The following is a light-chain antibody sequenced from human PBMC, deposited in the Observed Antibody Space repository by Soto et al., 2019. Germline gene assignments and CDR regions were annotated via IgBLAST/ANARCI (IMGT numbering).Light chain of an antibody. Sequence: EIVMTQSPATLSVSPGEGATLSCKASQNAYNNLAWYQQSPGQPPRLLIYDASTRATGISARFSGSGYGTEFTLTISSLQSEDFAVYFCQQCRNWPLTFGGGTKVEIK. J-gene: IGKJ4*01. CDR2: DAS. CDR3: QQCRNWPLT. V-gene: IGKV3-15*01. CDR1: QNAYNN.